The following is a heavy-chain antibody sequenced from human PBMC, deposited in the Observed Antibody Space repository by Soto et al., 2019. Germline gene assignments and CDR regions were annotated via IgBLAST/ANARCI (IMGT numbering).Heavy chain of an antibody. CDR3: AKDRPRRTSGYFFDY. J-gene: IGHJ4*02. D-gene: IGHD1-1*01. CDR1: GFTFGDYA. CDR2: IRSKGYGGTT. V-gene: IGHV3-49*03. Sequence: GGSLRLSCTASGFTFGDYAMSWFRQAPGKGLEWVGFIRSKGYGGTTEYAASVKGRFSISRDDSKSIAYLHMNSLRAEDTALYYCAKDRPRRTSGYFFDYWGQGTPVTVSS.